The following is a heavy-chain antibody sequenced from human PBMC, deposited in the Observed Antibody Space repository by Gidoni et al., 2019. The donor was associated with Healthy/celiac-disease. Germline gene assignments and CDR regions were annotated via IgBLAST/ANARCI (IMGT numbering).Heavy chain of an antibody. CDR1: GFPFSSYS. CDR3: ARDCSSTSCYRAFDI. V-gene: IGHV3-48*01. D-gene: IGHD2-2*02. J-gene: IGHJ3*02. Sequence: EVQLVESGGGLVQPGGSLRLSCAASGFPFSSYSMNWVRQAPGKGLEWVSYISSSSSTIYYADSVKGRFTISRDNAKNSLYLQMNSLRAEDTAVYYCARDCSSTSCYRAFDIWGQGTMVTVSS. CDR2: ISSSSSTI.